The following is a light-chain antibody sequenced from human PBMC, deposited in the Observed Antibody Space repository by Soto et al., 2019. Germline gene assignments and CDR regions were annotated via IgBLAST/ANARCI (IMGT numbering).Light chain of an antibody. V-gene: IGKV3-20*01. CDR2: GAS. J-gene: IGKJ3*01. CDR3: QQYGSSFT. CDR1: QSVSSNY. Sequence: EIVLTQSPGTLSLSPGERATLSCRASQSVSSNYLAWYQQKPGQAPRLLIYGASSRATGIPDRLSGSGSGTDFTLIISSLEPEDFAVYFCQQYGSSFTFGPGTKVDIK.